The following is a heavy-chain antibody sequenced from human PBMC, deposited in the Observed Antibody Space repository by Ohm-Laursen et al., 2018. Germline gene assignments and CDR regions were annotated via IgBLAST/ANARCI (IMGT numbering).Heavy chain of an antibody. CDR3: ARGYDALTKYYFDF. CDR1: GAHFGDFY. D-gene: IGHD3-16*01. V-gene: IGHV4-34*01. J-gene: IGHJ4*02. CDR2: VHQSGST. Sequence: SDTLSLTCALSGAHFGDFYWSWIRLSPGKGLEWIGEVHQSGSTNYHPSLKRPVTISVDTSKNQFFLRLTSVTAADTGVYFCARGYDALTKYYFDFWGQGTLVTVSS.